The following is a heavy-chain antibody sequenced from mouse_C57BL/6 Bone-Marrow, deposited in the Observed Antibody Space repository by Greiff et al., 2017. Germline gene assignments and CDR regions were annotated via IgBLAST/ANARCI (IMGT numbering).Heavy chain of an antibody. CDR2: INYDGSST. J-gene: IGHJ4*01. CDR1: GFTFSDYY. CDR3: ARDPLYDGYAMDY. Sequence: EVKVVESEGGLVQPGSSMKLSCTASGFTFSDYYMAWVRQVPEKGLEWVANINYDGSSTYYLDSLKSRFIISRDNAKNILYLQMSSLKSEDTATYYCARDPLYDGYAMDYWGQGTSVTVSS. V-gene: IGHV5-16*01. D-gene: IGHD2-12*01.